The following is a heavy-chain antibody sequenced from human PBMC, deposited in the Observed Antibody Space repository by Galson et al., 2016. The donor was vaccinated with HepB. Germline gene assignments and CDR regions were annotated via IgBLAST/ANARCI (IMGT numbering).Heavy chain of an antibody. CDR2: TYYRSKWFT. J-gene: IGHJ6*02. V-gene: IGHV6-1*01. CDR1: WDSVTSDITT. CDR3: TRGYMQTGMNV. D-gene: IGHD5-18*01. Sequence: CAISWDSVTSDITTWNWIRQSPSRGLEWLGRTYYRSKWFTDYAVSVEGRITINSDISRNQFSLQLDSVTPDDTAAYFCTRGYMQTGMNVWGQGTTVTVSS.